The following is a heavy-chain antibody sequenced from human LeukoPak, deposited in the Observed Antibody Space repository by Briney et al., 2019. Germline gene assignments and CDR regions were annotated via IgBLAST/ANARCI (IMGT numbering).Heavy chain of an antibody. J-gene: IGHJ5*02. CDR2: ISAYNGNT. CDR3: ARDAYYDRYNWFDP. Sequence: ASVKVSSKASGYTFTSYGISWVRQAPGQGLEWMGWISAYNGNTNYAQKLQGRVTMTTDTSTSTAYMELRSLRSDDTAVYYCARDAYYDRYNWFDPWGQGTLVTVSS. D-gene: IGHD3-3*01. V-gene: IGHV1-18*01. CDR1: GYTFTSYG.